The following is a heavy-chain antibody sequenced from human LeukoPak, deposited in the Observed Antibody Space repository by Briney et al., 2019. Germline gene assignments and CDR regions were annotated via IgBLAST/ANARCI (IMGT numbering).Heavy chain of an antibody. V-gene: IGHV3-21*01. CDR1: GFTFSSYT. CDR3: ARGRRDGYNLVDAFDI. CDR2: ISSSSIYI. J-gene: IGHJ3*02. D-gene: IGHD5-24*01. Sequence: SGGSLRLSCAASGFTFSSYTMNWVRQAPGKGLEWVSSISSSSIYIYYTDSLKGRFTISRDNAKNSLFLQMNSLRAEDTAVYYWARGRRDGYNLVDAFDIWGQGTMVTVSS.